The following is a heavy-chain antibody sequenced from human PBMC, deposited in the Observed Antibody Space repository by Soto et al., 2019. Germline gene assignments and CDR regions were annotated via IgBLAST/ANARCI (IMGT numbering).Heavy chain of an antibody. J-gene: IGHJ5*02. Sequence: SETLSLTCSVSAYSITAGGYYWSWIRHHPGKGREWIGSFYSSGSVIYNPSLRSRLSISGDTTKNHFSMSLTSVTDADTAHYYCARVDSSGSDGFHPWGQGTRVTVSS. V-gene: IGHV4-31*03. CDR2: FYSSGSV. CDR3: ARVDSSGSDGFHP. CDR1: AYSITAGGYY. D-gene: IGHD3-22*01.